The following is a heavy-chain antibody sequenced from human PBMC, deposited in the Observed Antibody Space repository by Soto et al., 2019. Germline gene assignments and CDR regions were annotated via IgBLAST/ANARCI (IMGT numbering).Heavy chain of an antibody. J-gene: IGHJ4*02. V-gene: IGHV3-33*03. Sequence: QAQLVESGGGVVQPGRSLRLSCTASGFSFSNYGMHWVRQAPGKGLEWVAVIWHDGSNKYYVDSVKGRFTISRDNSKNTLSLRMNSLRVEDTAMYYCASTPSVRKPLTADYWGQGSPVPVSS. CDR3: ASTPSVRKPLTADY. CDR1: GFSFSNYG. CDR2: IWHDGSNK. D-gene: IGHD6-25*01.